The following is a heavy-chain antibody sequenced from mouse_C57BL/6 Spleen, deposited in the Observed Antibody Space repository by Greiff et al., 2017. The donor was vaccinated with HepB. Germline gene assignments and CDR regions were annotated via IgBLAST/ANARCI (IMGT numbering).Heavy chain of an antibody. V-gene: IGHV1-82*01. CDR2: IYPGDGDT. CDR3: ARKDDGNYEGAMDY. Sequence: VQLVESGPELVKPGASVKISCKASGYAFSSSWMNWVKQRPGKGLEWIGRIYPGDGDTNYNGKFKGKATLTADKSSSTAYMQLSSLTSEDSAVYFGARKDDGNYEGAMDYWGQGTSVTVSS. CDR1: GYAFSSSW. J-gene: IGHJ4*01. D-gene: IGHD2-1*01.